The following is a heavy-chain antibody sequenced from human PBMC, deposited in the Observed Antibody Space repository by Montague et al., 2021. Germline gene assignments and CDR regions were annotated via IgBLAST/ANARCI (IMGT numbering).Heavy chain of an antibody. Sequence: SETLSLTCTISGGSIRSYYWNWIRQPPGKGLEWIGYIYYSWSTNYNPSLKSRVNISLDTSNYQFSLNLRAVTAADTAVYYCARALAARWWFDPWGQGTLVTVSS. V-gene: IGHV4-59*01. J-gene: IGHJ5*02. D-gene: IGHD6-6*01. CDR3: ARALAARWWFDP. CDR2: IYYSWST. CDR1: GGSIRSYY.